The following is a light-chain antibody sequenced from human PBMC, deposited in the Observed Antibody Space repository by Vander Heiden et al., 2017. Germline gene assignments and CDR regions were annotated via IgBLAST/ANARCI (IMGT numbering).Light chain of an antibody. V-gene: IGKV1-39*01. CDR1: QSISSY. J-gene: IGKJ3*01. CDR3: QQSYSTHIT. CDR2: AAS. Sequence: DIQMTQSPSSLSASVGDRVTITCRASQSISSYLNWYQQKPGKAPKLLIYAASSLQSGVPSRFSGSGSGTDFTLTISSLQPEDFATYYCQQSYSTHITFGSGTKVDIK.